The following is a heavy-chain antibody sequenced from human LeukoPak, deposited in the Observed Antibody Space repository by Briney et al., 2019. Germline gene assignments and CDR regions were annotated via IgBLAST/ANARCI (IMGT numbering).Heavy chain of an antibody. CDR2: INPNSGGT. CDR3: ARDSYGSGSYANDY. CDR1: GYTFTGYY. J-gene: IGHJ4*02. D-gene: IGHD3-10*01. V-gene: IGHV1-2*02. Sequence: ASVKVSCKASGYTFTGYYMHWVRQAPGQGLEWMGWINPNSGGTNYAQKFQGRVTMTRDTFISTAYMELSRLRSDDTAVYYCARDSYGSGSYANDYWGQGTLVTVSS.